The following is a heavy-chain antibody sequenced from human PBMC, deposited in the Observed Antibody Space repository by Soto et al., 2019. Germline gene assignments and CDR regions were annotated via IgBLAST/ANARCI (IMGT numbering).Heavy chain of an antibody. J-gene: IGHJ6*03. D-gene: IGHD2-15*01. V-gene: IGHV3-7*01. Sequence: EVQLVESGGGLVQPGGSLRLSCAASGFTFSSYWMTWVRQAPGKGLEWVASIKHGGIEKYCVDSVRGRFTISRDNAQNSLYLQMNSQRPEDTAVYYSARAAYFDGPICYSPDYFYMDAWGKGTTVTVSS. CDR3: ARAAYFDGPICYSPDYFYMDA. CDR2: IKHGGIEK. CDR1: GFTFSSYW.